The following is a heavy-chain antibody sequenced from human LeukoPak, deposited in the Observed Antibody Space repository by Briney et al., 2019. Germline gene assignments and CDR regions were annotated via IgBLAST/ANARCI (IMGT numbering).Heavy chain of an antibody. CDR2: INWSGGRT. J-gene: IGHJ4*02. Sequence: GGSLRLSCAASGFTFDDYGMSWVRQAPGKGLEWVSGINWSGGRTGYADSVKGRFTISRDNAKNSLYLQMNSLRAEDTALYYCAKRSNSGRNLDYWGQGTLVTVSS. CDR3: AKRSNSGRNLDY. D-gene: IGHD1-14*01. V-gene: IGHV3-20*04. CDR1: GFTFDDYG.